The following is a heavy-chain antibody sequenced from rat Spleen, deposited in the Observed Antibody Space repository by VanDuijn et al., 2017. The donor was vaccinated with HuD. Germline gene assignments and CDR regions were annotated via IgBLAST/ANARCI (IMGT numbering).Heavy chain of an antibody. CDR1: GFTFSNYG. CDR3: ATDGNYPAPEDVMDA. J-gene: IGHJ4*01. Sequence: EVQLVESGGGLVQPGRSLKLSCAASGFTFSNYGMHWIRQAPTKGLEWVASISPSGGSTYYRDSVKGRFTISRDNAKSTLYLQMDSLRSEDTATYYCATDGNYPAPEDVMDAWGQGASVTVSS. D-gene: IGHD1-4*01. CDR2: ISPSGGST. V-gene: IGHV5-19*01.